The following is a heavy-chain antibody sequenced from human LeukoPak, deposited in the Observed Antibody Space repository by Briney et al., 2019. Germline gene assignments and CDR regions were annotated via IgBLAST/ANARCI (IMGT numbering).Heavy chain of an antibody. CDR2: IYHSGST. CDR1: GDSINSLDL. V-gene: IGHV4-4*02. D-gene: IGHD6-19*01. CDR3: ARLPYSSGWFDAFDI. Sequence: PSETLSLTCTVSGDSINSLDLWSWVRQPPGKGLEWIGEIYHSGSTNYNPSLKSRVTISIDTFKNQFSLKLTSVTAADTAVYYCARLPYSSGWFDAFDIWGQGTVVTVSS. J-gene: IGHJ3*02.